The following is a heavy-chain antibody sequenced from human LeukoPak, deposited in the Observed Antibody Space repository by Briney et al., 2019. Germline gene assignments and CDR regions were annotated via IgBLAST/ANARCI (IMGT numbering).Heavy chain of an antibody. V-gene: IGHV3-30-3*01. CDR3: ARVGGIMITCGGVPDY. J-gene: IGHJ4*02. CDR2: ISYYGINK. CDR1: GFTFSSYA. Sequence: GGSPRLSCAASGFTFSSYAMHRGRQAPGKGLEGVAVISYYGINKYYAASVKGRFTISRDNSKNPLYLKMNSLRADDTAVYYCARVGGIMITCGGVPDYWGQGTLVTVSS. D-gene: IGHD3-16*01.